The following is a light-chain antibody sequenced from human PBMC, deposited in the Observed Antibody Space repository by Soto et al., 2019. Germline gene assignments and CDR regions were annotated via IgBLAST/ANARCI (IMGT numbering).Light chain of an antibody. V-gene: IGLV1-40*01. J-gene: IGLJ1*01. CDR1: SSNIGAGHD. Sequence: QSVLTQSPSVSGAPGQRVTISCTGSSSNIGAGHDVHWYQQLPGTAPKLLIYGNGNRPSGVPERFSGSKSGTSASLAITGLQAEDEADYYCQSYDSSLSGSEVFGTGTKLTVL. CDR2: GNG. CDR3: QSYDSSLSGSEV.